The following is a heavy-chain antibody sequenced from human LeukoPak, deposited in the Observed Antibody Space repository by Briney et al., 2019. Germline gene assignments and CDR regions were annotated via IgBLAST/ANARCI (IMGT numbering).Heavy chain of an antibody. CDR2: ISGSGGGT. J-gene: IGHJ4*02. CDR3: AKRGVVIRVILVGFHKEAYYFDS. Sequence: PGGSLRLSCAVSGITLSNYGMSWVRQAPGPGLEWVTGISGSGGGTNYADSVKGRFTISRDNSKNTLYLQMNSLRAEDTAVYFCAKRGVVIRVILVGFHKEAYYFDSWGQGALVTVSS. CDR1: GITLSNYG. D-gene: IGHD3-22*01. V-gene: IGHV3-23*01.